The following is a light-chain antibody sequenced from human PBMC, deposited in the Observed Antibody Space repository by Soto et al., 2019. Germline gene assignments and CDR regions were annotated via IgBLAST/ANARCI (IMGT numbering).Light chain of an antibody. CDR2: EGT. CDR3: CSYASTGTYV. CDR1: SSDVGNYNL. Sequence: QSVLTQPASVSGSPGQSIAISCTGTSSDVGNYNLVSWYQQHSGKAPKLMIYEGTKRPSGVSDRFSGSKSGNTASLTISGLQAEDEDDYYCCSYASTGTYVFGTGTKVTVL. J-gene: IGLJ1*01. V-gene: IGLV2-23*01.